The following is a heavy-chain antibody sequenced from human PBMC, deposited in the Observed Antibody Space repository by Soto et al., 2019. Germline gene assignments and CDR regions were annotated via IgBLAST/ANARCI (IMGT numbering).Heavy chain of an antibody. CDR2: MNPNSGNT. D-gene: IGHD2-2*01. CDR3: ARHYCISTSCYYYYGMDV. CDR1: GYTFTSYD. J-gene: IGHJ6*02. V-gene: IGHV1-8*01. Sequence: QVQLVQSGAEVKKPGASVKVSCKASGYTFTSYDINWVRQATGQGLEWMGWMNPNSGNTGYAQKFQGRVTMTRNTSISTAYMELSSLRSEDTAVYYCARHYCISTSCYYYYGMDVWGQGTTVTVSS.